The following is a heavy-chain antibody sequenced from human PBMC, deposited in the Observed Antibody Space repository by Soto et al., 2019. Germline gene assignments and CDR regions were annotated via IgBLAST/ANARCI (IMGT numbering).Heavy chain of an antibody. CDR3: ARELQGLYYFDF. Sequence: ASVKVSCKASGYTFTGYHMHWVRQAPGQGLEWMGWINPNSGGTNYAQKFQGRVTITRDTSANTAFMELSSLRSEDTAIYYCARELQGLYYFDFWGQGTLVTSPQ. V-gene: IGHV1-2*02. D-gene: IGHD4-4*01. CDR1: GYTFTGYH. J-gene: IGHJ4*02. CDR2: INPNSGGT.